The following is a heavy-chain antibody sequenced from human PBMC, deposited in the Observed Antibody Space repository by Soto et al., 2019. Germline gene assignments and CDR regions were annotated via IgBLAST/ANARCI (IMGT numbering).Heavy chain of an antibody. CDR2: ISGNGGST. D-gene: IGHD3-3*01. J-gene: IGHJ4*02. V-gene: IGHV3-23*01. CDR3: AKDFVGSYDDYFDY. CDR1: GFTFSTYA. Sequence: EVQLLEAGGGLVQPGGSLRLSCAASGFTFSTYAMSWVRLAPGKGMEWVACISGNGGSTYYADSVKGRFTISRDNFEDTLYLQMNSLRAEDAAVYYCAKDFVGSYDDYFDYWGQGTLVTVSS.